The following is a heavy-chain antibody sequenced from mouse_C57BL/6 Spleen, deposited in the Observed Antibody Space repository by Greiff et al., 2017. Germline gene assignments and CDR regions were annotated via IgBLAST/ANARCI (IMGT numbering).Heavy chain of an antibody. D-gene: IGHD1-1*01. Sequence: EVKVVESEGGLVQPGSSMKLSCTASGFNFSDYYMAWVRQVPEKGLEWVANINYDGSSNYYLDSLKSRFIISRDNAKNILYLQSSRLKSEDTATYYCARSNYYGSSYEWYFDVWGTGTTVTVSS. CDR3: ARSNYYGSSYEWYFDV. J-gene: IGHJ1*03. CDR2: INYDGSSN. CDR1: GFNFSDYY. V-gene: IGHV5-16*01.